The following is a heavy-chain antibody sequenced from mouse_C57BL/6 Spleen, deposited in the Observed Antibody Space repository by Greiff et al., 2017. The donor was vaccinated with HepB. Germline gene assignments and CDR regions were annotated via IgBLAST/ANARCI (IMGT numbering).Heavy chain of an antibody. CDR2: ISSGGSYT. D-gene: IGHD1-1*01. J-gene: IGHJ1*03. CDR3: ARHGYGSSSSYWYFDV. Sequence: EVKLMESGGDLVKPGGSLKLSCAASGFTFSSYGMSWVRQTPDKRLEWVATISSGGSYTYYPDSVKGRFTISRDNAKNTLYLQMSSLKSEDTAMYYCARHGYGSSSSYWYFDVWGTGTTVTVSS. V-gene: IGHV5-6*01. CDR1: GFTFSSYG.